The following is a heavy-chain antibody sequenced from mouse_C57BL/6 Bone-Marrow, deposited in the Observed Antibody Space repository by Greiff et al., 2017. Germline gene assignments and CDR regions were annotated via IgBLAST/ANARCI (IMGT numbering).Heavy chain of an antibody. CDR3: ARWGFITTVVAPYWYFDV. J-gene: IGHJ1*03. Sequence: QVQLKQSGAELARPGASVKLSCKASGYTFTSYGISWVKQRTGQGLEWIGEIYPRSGNTYYNETFKGKATLTADKSSSTAYMELRRLTSEDSAVYFCARWGFITTVVAPYWYFDVWGTGTTVTVSS. CDR2: IYPRSGNT. D-gene: IGHD1-1*01. V-gene: IGHV1-81*01. CDR1: GYTFTSYG.